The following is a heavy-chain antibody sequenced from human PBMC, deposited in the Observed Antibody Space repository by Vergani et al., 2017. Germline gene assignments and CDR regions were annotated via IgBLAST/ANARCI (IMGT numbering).Heavy chain of an antibody. V-gene: IGHV3-30-3*01. CDR2: ISYDGSNK. Sequence: QVQLVESGGGVVQPGRSLRLSCAASGFTFSSYAMHWVRQAPGKGLEWVAVISYDGSNKYYADSVKGRFTISRDNSKNTLYLQMNSLRAEDTAVYYCARDRVAVAERGTFDYWGQGTLVTVSS. CDR3: ARDRVAVAERGTFDY. CDR1: GFTFSSYA. J-gene: IGHJ4*02. D-gene: IGHD6-19*01.